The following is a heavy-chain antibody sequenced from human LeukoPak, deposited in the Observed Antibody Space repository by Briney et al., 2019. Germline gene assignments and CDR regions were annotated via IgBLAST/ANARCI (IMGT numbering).Heavy chain of an antibody. CDR2: ISGSGGST. V-gene: IGHV3-23*01. CDR1: GFTFSSYA. Sequence: GGSLRLSCAASGFTFSSYAMSWVRQAPGKGLEWVSSISGSGGSTYYADSVKGRFTISRDNSKNTLYLQMNSLRAEDTAVYYCASSPPMVTTVSYFDYWGQGTLVTVSS. J-gene: IGHJ4*02. D-gene: IGHD4-17*01. CDR3: ASSPPMVTTVSYFDY.